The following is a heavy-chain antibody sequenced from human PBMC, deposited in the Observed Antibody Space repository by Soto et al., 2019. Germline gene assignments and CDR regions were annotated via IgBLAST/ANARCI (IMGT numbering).Heavy chain of an antibody. D-gene: IGHD2-8*01. CDR3: AGETAGLNRVDV. CDR2: IYYSGST. Sequence: LSLTCTVSGGSISSYYWSWIRQPPGKGLEWIGYIYYSGSTNYNPSLKSRVTISVDTSKNQFSLKLSSVTAADTAVYYCAGETAGLNRVDVWGQGTTVTVSS. CDR1: GGSISSYY. J-gene: IGHJ6*02. V-gene: IGHV4-59*01.